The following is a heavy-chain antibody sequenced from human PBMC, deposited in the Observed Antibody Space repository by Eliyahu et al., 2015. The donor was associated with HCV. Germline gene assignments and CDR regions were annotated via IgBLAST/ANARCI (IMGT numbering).Heavy chain of an antibody. CDR1: GFAFSSYA. V-gene: IGHV3-23*01. J-gene: IGHJ4*02. D-gene: IGHD4-11*01. CDR2: ISGSGGTT. CDR3: AKVGEPYSYYDY. Sequence: EVQLLESGGGLVQPGGSLRLSCAASGFAFSSYAVNWXRQAPGEGLGWVSAISGSGGTTYYTDSMKGRITISRDNSKNTVYLQMSSLRAEDTATYYCAKVGEPYSYYDYWGQGTLVTVSS.